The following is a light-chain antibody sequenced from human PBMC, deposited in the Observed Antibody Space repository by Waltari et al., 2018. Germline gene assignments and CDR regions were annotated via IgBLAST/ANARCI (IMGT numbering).Light chain of an antibody. CDR1: QSVLYSSNNKNY. J-gene: IGKJ2*01. CDR2: WAS. CDR3: QQYNSYPYT. V-gene: IGKV4-1*01. Sequence: DFVMTQSPDSLAVSLGERATINCKSSQSVLYSSNNKNYLAWYQQKPGQPPKLLIHWASTRESGVPDRFSGSGSGTDFTLTISSLQAEDVAVYYCQQYNSYPYTFGQGTKLEIK.